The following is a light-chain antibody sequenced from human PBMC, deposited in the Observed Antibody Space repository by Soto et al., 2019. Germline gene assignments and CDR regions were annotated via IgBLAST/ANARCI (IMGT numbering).Light chain of an antibody. CDR2: GAS. CDR3: QQYGDLPPT. J-gene: IGKJ1*01. CDR1: QSVTYDQ. V-gene: IGKV3-20*01. Sequence: EIVLTQSPDTLSLSPGDRATLSCRASQSVTYDQLAWYRHTPGQAPRLLIYGASSRAAGIPDRFSGSGSGTDFTLTISRLEPEDFVVYHCQQYGDLPPTFGQGTKVEIK.